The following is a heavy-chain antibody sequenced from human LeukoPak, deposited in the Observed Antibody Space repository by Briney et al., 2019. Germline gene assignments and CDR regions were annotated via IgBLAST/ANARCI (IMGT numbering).Heavy chain of an antibody. Sequence: SETLTLTCTVSGGSISSYHWSWIRQPAGKGLEWIGRFYTSGRTNYNPSLKSRVTMSVDTSKNQFSLKLSSVTAADTAVYYCARDDEVARFDYWGQGNLHTVSS. CDR2: FYTSGRT. J-gene: IGHJ4*02. D-gene: IGHD2-15*01. V-gene: IGHV4-4*07. CDR3: ARDDEVARFDY. CDR1: GGSISSYH.